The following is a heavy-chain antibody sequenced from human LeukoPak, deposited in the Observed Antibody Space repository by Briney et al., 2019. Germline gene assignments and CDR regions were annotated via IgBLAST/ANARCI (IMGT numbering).Heavy chain of an antibody. J-gene: IGHJ4*02. D-gene: IGHD1-7*01. CDR3: RKDRSRTFDC. V-gene: IGHV4-59*01. CDR1: GGSITIDY. CDR2: LNNSGST. Sequence: SETLSLTCTVSGGSITIDYWSWIRQPPGKGLEWIGYLNNSGSTKYNSSLESRVTMSLDTSKNQFSLKVTSVTAADTGVYYWRKDRSRTFDCWGQGILVTAS.